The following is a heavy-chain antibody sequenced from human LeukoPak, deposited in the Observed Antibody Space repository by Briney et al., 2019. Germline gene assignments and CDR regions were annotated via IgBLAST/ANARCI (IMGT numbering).Heavy chain of an antibody. CDR3: ARGGYSSSWYFDY. CDR2: IYSGGST. D-gene: IGHD6-13*01. Sequence: GGSLRLSCAASGFTVSDNYMTWVRQAPGKGLEWVSGIYSGGSTYYADSVKGRFTISRHNSNNTLYLQMNSLRAEDMAVYYCARGGYSSSWYFDYWGQGTLVTVSS. V-gene: IGHV3-53*04. CDR1: GFTVSDNY. J-gene: IGHJ4*02.